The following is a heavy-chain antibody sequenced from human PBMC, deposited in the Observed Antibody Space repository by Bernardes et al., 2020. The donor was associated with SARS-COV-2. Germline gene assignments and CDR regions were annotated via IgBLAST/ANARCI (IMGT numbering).Heavy chain of an antibody. CDR2: IIPIFGTA. CDR1: GGTFSSYA. J-gene: IGHJ6*02. D-gene: IGHD3-10*01. V-gene: IGHV1-69*13. CDR3: ARGYYGSGSYYNPYGMDV. Sequence: SVKVSCKASGGTFSSYAISWVRQAPGQGLEWMGRIIPIFGTANYAQKFQGRVTITADESTSTAYMELSSLRSEDTAVYYCARGYYGSGSYYNPYGMDVWGQGTTVTVSS.